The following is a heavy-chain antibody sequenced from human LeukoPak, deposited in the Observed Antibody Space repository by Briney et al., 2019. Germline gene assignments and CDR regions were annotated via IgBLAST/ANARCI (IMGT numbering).Heavy chain of an antibody. J-gene: IGHJ4*02. V-gene: IGHV1-69*04. D-gene: IGHD4-11*01. CDR2: IIPILGIA. CDR1: GGTFSSYA. Sequence: SVKVSCKASGGTFSSYAISWVRQAPGQGLEWMGRIIPILGIANHAQKFQGRVTITADKSTSTAYMELSSLRSEDTAVYYCARVIGPVPRVTTFDYWGQGALVTVSS. CDR3: ARVIGPVPRVTTFDY.